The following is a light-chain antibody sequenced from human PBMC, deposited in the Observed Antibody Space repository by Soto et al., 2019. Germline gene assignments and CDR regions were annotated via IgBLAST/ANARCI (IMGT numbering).Light chain of an antibody. CDR3: QQRSNWPWT. V-gene: IGKV3-11*01. CDR1: QSVSNY. J-gene: IGKJ1*01. Sequence: MVFTQSPATLSLSPGEIVTLSCRASQSVSNYLAWYQQKPGQAPRLLIYDASNRVTGIPARFSGSGSGTDFTLAISSLEPEDFAVYYCQQRSNWPWTFGQGTKVDIK. CDR2: DAS.